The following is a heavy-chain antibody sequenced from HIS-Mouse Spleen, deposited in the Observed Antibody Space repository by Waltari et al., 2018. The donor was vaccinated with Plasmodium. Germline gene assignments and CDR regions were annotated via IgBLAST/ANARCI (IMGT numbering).Heavy chain of an antibody. J-gene: IGHJ4*02. CDR1: GGSFRGYY. D-gene: IGHD5-12*01. CDR2: INHSGST. Sequence: QVQLQQWGAGLLKPSEPLSLPCAVYGGSFRGYYWSWIRQPPGKGLEWIGEINHSGSTNYNPSLKSRVTISVDTSKNQFSLKLSSVTAADTAVYYCARGPGDIVATTFDYWGQGTLVTVSS. V-gene: IGHV4-34*01. CDR3: ARGPGDIVATTFDY.